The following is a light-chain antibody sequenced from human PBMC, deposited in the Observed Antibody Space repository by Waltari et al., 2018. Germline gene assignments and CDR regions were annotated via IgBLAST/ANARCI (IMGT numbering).Light chain of an antibody. Sequence: EIVLTQSPATLSLSPGERATLSCSASQSVNWYLAWYQQRPGQAPRLLIYDTSNRATGIPARFSGSASETDFTLTISSLHPDDSAVYYCQQRRNWPLTCGGGTKVEMK. CDR2: DTS. J-gene: IGKJ4*01. V-gene: IGKV3-11*01. CDR3: QQRRNWPLT. CDR1: QSVNWY.